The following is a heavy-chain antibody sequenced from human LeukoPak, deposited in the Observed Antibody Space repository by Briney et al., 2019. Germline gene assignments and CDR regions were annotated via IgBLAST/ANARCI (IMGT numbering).Heavy chain of an antibody. D-gene: IGHD5-12*01. CDR3: ATIRRYGGNPAYYFDD. Sequence: SETLSLTCSVSGDSITNTIYYWAWVRQPPGKGLEWIGTVYYTGATFYKPSLKSRVTVSVDTSRNQFSLSLRSVTAADAAVYYCATIRRYGGNPAYYFDDWGQGTLVTVSS. J-gene: IGHJ4*02. CDR2: VYYTGAT. V-gene: IGHV4-39*01. CDR1: GDSITNTIYY.